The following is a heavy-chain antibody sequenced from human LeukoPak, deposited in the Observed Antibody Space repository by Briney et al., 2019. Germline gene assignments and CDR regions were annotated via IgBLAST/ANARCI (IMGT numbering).Heavy chain of an antibody. Sequence: GGSLRLSCAASGFTFSSYGMNWVRQAPGKGLEWVSYISSSGSTIYYADSVKGRFTISRDNAKNSLYLQMNSLRAEDTAVYYCVRDEGTPGPPLDYWGKGTLVTVSS. CDR2: ISSSGSTI. D-gene: IGHD1-14*01. CDR1: GFTFSSYG. CDR3: VRDEGTPGPPLDY. J-gene: IGHJ4*02. V-gene: IGHV3-48*04.